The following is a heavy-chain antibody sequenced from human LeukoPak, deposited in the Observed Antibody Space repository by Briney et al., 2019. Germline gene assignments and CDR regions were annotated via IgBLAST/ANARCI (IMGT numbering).Heavy chain of an antibody. D-gene: IGHD2-15*01. Sequence: GESLEIACKGPGYSFTRFWISWVRQMPGKGMGWRGRIDPRESYTNYSPSFQGHVTIPADKSISTAYLEWSSLKASDTAMYYCARLNLGYCSGGRCYSPGWFYPWRQGTLVTVPP. CDR1: GYSFTRFW. J-gene: IGHJ5*02. CDR2: IDPRESYT. V-gene: IGHV5-10-1*01. CDR3: ARLNLGYCSGGRCYSPGWFYP.